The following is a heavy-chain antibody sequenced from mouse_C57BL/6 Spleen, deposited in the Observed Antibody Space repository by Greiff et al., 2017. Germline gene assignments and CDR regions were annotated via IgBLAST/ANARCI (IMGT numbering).Heavy chain of an antibody. CDR1: GFTFSSYA. J-gene: IGHJ2*01. Sequence: DVQLVESGAGLVKPGGSLKLSCAASGFTFSSYAIYWVRQTPEKRLEWVAYISSGGDYIYYADTVKGRFTISRDNARNTLYLQMSSLKSEDTAMYYCTRDCGYDGGVDYWGQGTTLTVSS. CDR2: ISSGGDYI. V-gene: IGHV5-9-1*02. CDR3: TRDCGYDGGVDY. D-gene: IGHD2-2*01.